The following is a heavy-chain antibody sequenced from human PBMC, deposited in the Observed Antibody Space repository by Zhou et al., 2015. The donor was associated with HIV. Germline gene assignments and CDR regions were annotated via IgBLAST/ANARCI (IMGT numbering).Heavy chain of an antibody. D-gene: IGHD1-26*01. J-gene: IGHJ6*02. Sequence: QVHLVQSGAEVKKPGASVKVSCKASGYTFTSYGISWVRQAPGQGLEWMGWISAYNGNTNYAQKLQGRVTMTTDTSTSTAYMELRSLRSDDAAVYYCARSSGGSYLYYYYGLDVWGQGTTVTVSS. CDR3: ARSSGGSYLYYYYGLDV. CDR2: ISAYNGNT. CDR1: GYTFTSYG. V-gene: IGHV1-18*01.